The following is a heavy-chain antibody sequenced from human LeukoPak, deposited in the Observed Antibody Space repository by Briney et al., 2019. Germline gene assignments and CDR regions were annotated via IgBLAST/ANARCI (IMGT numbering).Heavy chain of an antibody. J-gene: IGHJ6*02. Sequence: ASVKVSCKASGYTFTSYAMHWVRQAPGQRLEWMGWINAGNGNTKYSQKFQGRVTMTRNTSISTAYMELSSLRSEDTAVYYCARGYFRVLPLYNYGMDVWGQGTTVTVSS. D-gene: IGHD2/OR15-2a*01. CDR2: INAGNGNT. V-gene: IGHV1-3*01. CDR1: GYTFTSYA. CDR3: ARGYFRVLPLYNYGMDV.